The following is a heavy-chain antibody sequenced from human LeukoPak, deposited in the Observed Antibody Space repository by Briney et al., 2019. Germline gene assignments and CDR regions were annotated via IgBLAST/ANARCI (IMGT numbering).Heavy chain of an antibody. J-gene: IGHJ3*02. CDR1: GFIFDDYA. CDR2: ITWGRDNL. CDR3: ARDLPTTSDAFDI. D-gene: IGHD1-7*01. Sequence: GGSLRLSCAVSGFIFDDYAMHWVRQAPGKGLEWVSGITWGRDNLAYAASVKGRFTISRDNSKNTLYLQMNSLRAEDTAVYYCARDLPTTSDAFDIWGQGTMVTVSS. V-gene: IGHV3-9*01.